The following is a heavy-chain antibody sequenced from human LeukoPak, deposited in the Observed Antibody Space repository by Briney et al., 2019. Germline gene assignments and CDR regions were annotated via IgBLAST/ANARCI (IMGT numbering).Heavy chain of an antibody. CDR1: GGSFSGYY. CDR2: INHSGST. CDR3: ARVGSWYTHYFDY. J-gene: IGHJ4*02. Sequence: KPSETLSLTCAVYGGSFSGYYWSWIRQPPGEGLEWIGEINHSGSTNYNPSLKSRVTISVDTSKNQFSLKLSSVTAADTAVYYCARVGSWYTHYFDYWGQGTLVTVSS. D-gene: IGHD6-13*01. V-gene: IGHV4-34*01.